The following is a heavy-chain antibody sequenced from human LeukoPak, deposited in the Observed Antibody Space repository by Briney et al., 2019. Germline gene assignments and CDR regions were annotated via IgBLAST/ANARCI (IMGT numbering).Heavy chain of an antibody. CDR2: INPSGGST. D-gene: IGHD2-15*01. CDR3: ARAEQGYCSGGSCYVFDY. Sequence: GASVKVSCKASGYTFTSYYMHWVRQAPGQGLEWMGIINPSGGSTSYAQKFQGRVTMTRDMSTSTVYMELSSLRSEDTAVYYCARAEQGYCSGGSCYVFDYWGQGTLVTVSS. J-gene: IGHJ4*02. V-gene: IGHV1-46*01. CDR1: GYTFTSYY.